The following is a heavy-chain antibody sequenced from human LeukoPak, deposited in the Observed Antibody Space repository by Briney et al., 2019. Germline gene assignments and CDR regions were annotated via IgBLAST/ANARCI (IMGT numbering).Heavy chain of an antibody. CDR2: IYYSGST. CDR1: GDSISSYY. Sequence: SETLSLTCTVSGDSISSYYWSWIRQPPGKGLEWIGYIYYSGSTNYNPSLKSRVTISVDTSKNQFSLKLSSVTAADTAVYYCARGPPDCSSTSCYAFDAFDIWGQGTMVTVSS. CDR3: ARGPPDCSSTSCYAFDAFDI. V-gene: IGHV4-59*01. J-gene: IGHJ3*02. D-gene: IGHD2-2*01.